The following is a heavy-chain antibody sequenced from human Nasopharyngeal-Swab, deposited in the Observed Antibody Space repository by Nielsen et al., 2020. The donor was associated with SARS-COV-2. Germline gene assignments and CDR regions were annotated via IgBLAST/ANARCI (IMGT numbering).Heavy chain of an antibody. CDR1: GFTLSSYS. Sequence: GESLKISCAASGFTLSSYSMNWVRQAPGKGLEWVSTVNTGDDYTYYADSVKGRFTISRDNSKNTLYLQMNSLRTEDTAVYYCAKSGLSWSHYSYFDYWGQGTLVTASS. CDR2: VNTGDDYT. V-gene: IGHV3-23*01. CDR3: AKSGLSWSHYSYFDY. D-gene: IGHD3-10*01. J-gene: IGHJ4*02.